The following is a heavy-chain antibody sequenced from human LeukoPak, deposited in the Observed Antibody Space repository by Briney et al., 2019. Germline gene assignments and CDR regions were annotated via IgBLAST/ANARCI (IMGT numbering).Heavy chain of an antibody. V-gene: IGHV3-23*01. D-gene: IGHD3-16*01. CDR1: GFSFSSYA. J-gene: IGHJ4*02. Sequence: GGSLRLFCAASGFSFSSYAMTWARQAPVKGLEWVSAISGDGTRTYYADSVKGRFTISRDNSKNTLYLEMSSLRVEDTAIYYCAKWPEGAMDYFDYWGQGTLVTVSS. CDR3: AKWPEGAMDYFDY. CDR2: ISGDGTRT.